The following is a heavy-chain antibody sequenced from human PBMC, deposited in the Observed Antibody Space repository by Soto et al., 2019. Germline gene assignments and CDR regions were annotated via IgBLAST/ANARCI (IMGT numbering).Heavy chain of an antibody. J-gene: IGHJ6*03. CDR2: ILSSDEK. Sequence: QVTLKESGPVLVNPTETLTLTCTVSGFSLRNARMGVSWIRQPPGKALEWLAHILSSDEKSYNTSLKGRVTLSKDTSKSQVVLTMTYVDPVDTATYFCARMLAVNYYYYYVDVWCEGTTVTVSS. CDR1: GFSLRNARMG. D-gene: IGHD3-22*01. V-gene: IGHV2-26*01. CDR3: ARMLAVNYYYYYVDV.